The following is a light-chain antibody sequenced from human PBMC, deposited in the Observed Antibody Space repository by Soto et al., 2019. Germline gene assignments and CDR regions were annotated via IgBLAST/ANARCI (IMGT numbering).Light chain of an antibody. Sequence: IQMTQSPSSLSASVGDRVTITCRASQSISSYVNWYQQKPGKAPKLLISAASSLQSGVPSRLSGSASGTDFTLTISSLQPEDFATYYCQQSYSTLWTFGQGTKVDI. CDR3: QQSYSTLWT. CDR1: QSISSY. CDR2: AAS. V-gene: IGKV1-39*01. J-gene: IGKJ1*01.